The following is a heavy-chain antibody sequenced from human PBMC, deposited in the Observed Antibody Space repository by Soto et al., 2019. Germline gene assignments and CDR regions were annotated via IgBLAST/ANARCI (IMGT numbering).Heavy chain of an antibody. CDR3: ASVGELSSYYYYYMDV. CDR2: ISGSGGST. CDR1: GFTFSSYA. Sequence: EVQLLESGGGLVQPGGSLRLSCAASGFTFSSYAMSWVRQAPGKGLEWVSAISGSGGSTYYADSVKGRFTISRDNSKNTLYLQMNSLRAEDTAVYYCASVGELSSYYYYYMDVWGKGTTVTVSS. D-gene: IGHD3-16*02. J-gene: IGHJ6*03. V-gene: IGHV3-23*01.